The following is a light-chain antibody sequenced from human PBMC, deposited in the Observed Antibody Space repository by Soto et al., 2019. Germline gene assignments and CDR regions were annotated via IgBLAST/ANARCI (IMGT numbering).Light chain of an antibody. Sequence: EIQMTQSPSSVSASIGDRVTITCRASQDIDSWLAWFQQKPGEAPRLLIYAAISLHSGVPSRFSGAGSGTDFSLTISSLQPEDFATYFCQQGNSFPLTFGGGTKVEIK. J-gene: IGKJ4*01. CDR3: QQGNSFPLT. CDR2: AAI. CDR1: QDIDSW. V-gene: IGKV1-12*01.